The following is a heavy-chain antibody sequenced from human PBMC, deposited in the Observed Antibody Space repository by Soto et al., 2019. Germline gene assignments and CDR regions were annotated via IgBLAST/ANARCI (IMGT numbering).Heavy chain of an antibody. Sequence: SETLSLTCTVSGGSISSYYWSWIRQPPGKGLEWIGYIYYSGSTNYNPSLKSRVTISVDTSKNQFSLKLSSVTAADTAVYYCARGAAGKPYYFDYWGQGTLVTVSS. J-gene: IGHJ4*02. CDR1: GGSISSYY. CDR2: IYYSGST. V-gene: IGHV4-59*01. D-gene: IGHD6-13*01. CDR3: ARGAAGKPYYFDY.